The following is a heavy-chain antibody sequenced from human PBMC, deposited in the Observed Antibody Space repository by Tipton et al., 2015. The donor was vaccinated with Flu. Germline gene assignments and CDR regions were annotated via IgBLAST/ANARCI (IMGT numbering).Heavy chain of an antibody. D-gene: IGHD6-13*01. CDR3: ARGLLAAIGREDYYGMDV. CDR2: INGYNGNT. CDR1: GYILRNYG. J-gene: IGHJ6*02. Sequence: QLVQSGAEVKKPGASVKVSCKASGYILRNYGISWVRQAPGQGLEWMGWINGYNGNTNYARRVQGRVTLTTDTSTNTAFMELRSLRSDDTAVYYCARGLLAAIGREDYYGMDVWGQGTTVTVS. V-gene: IGHV1-18*01.